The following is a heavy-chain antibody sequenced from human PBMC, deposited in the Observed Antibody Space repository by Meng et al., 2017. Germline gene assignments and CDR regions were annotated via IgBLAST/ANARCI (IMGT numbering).Heavy chain of an antibody. D-gene: IGHD3-22*01. Sequence: RQESGPGVGMPSLTLSCACTCFGCTIRRSSYEWGWIRQPPGKGLEWIVSIYYSGSTYYNPSLKSRVTISVDTSKNQFSLKLSSVTAADTAVYYCARYAHVYYYEENFDYWGQGTLVTVSS. J-gene: IGHJ4*02. CDR3: ARYAHVYYYEENFDY. V-gene: IGHV4-39*07. CDR2: IYYSGST. CDR1: GCTIRRSSYE.